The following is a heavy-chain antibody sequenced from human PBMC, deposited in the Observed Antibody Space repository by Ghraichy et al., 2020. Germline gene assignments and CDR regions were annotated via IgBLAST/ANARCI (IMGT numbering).Heavy chain of an antibody. V-gene: IGHV3-21*01. Sequence: GESLRLSCAASGFTFSNYNMNWVRQAPGKGLEWVSFISSDGSYIYYADSLKGRFTVSRDNAKNSLFLQMNSLRAEDTAVYYCTRDGLGWLQVGFDYWGQGTLVTVSS. CDR2: ISSDGSYI. CDR1: GFTFSNYN. D-gene: IGHD5-24*01. J-gene: IGHJ4*02. CDR3: TRDGLGWLQVGFDY.